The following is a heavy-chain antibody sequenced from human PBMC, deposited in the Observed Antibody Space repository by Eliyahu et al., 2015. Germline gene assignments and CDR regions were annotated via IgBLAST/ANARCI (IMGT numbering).Heavy chain of an antibody. CDR1: GGTFSRYT. D-gene: IGHD7-27*01. J-gene: IGHJ3*02. Sequence: QVQLVQSGAEVKKPGSSVXVXXKAXGGTFSRYTFSWVRQAPGQGLEWMGGIIPMFGRANYAQKLQGRVTITADESTSTAYMELSSLRYEDTAVYYCARGLTAAGDSSDDAFDIWGQGTMVTVSS. CDR2: IIPMFGRA. V-gene: IGHV1-69*01. CDR3: ARGLTAAGDSSDDAFDI.